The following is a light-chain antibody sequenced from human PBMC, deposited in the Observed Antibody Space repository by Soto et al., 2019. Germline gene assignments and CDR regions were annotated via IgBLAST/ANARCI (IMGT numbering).Light chain of an antibody. CDR1: STDVGGYNY. CDR2: EVS. CDR3: SSYAGSNNRGV. V-gene: IGLV2-8*01. J-gene: IGLJ1*01. Sequence: QSVLTQPPSASGSPGQSVTISCTGISTDVGGYNYISWYQHHPGKGPKLIIYEVSERPSGVPDRFSGSKSGNTASLTVSGLQAEDEADYYCSSYAGSNNRGVFGSGTKVTVL.